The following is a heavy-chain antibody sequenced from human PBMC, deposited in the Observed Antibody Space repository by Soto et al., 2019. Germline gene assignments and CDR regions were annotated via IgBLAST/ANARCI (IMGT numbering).Heavy chain of an antibody. CDR2: INPSNGFT. CDR1: GFSFNTYY. Sequence: QVQLVQSGAELKKPGASVSLSCKASGFSFNTYYVHWVRQSPGEGLQWMGVINPSNGFTRYPPKFQGRVTMTADTSTTTVYLELSGLKSEDTAVYFCARDWPDTYCGGDCPLGYYYHGMDVWGQGTAVTVSS. D-gene: IGHD2-21*02. CDR3: ARDWPDTYCGGDCPLGYYYHGMDV. V-gene: IGHV1-46*02. J-gene: IGHJ6*02.